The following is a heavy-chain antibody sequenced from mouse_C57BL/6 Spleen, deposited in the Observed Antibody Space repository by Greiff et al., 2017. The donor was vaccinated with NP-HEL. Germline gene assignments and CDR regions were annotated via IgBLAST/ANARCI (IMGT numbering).Heavy chain of an antibody. CDR2: INPNNGGT. CDR1: GYTFTDYN. V-gene: IGHV1-22*01. CDR3: AREVYDYDGFAY. J-gene: IGHJ3*01. D-gene: IGHD2-4*01. Sequence: EVQLQQSGPELVKPGASVKMSCKASGYTFTDYNMHWVKQSHGKSLEWIGYINPNNGGTSYNQKFKGKATLTVNKSSSTAYMELRSLTSEDSAVYYCAREVYDYDGFAYWGQGTLVTVSA.